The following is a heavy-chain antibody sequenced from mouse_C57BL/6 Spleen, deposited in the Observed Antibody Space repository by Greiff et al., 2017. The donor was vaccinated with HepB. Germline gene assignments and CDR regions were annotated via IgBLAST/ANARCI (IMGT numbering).Heavy chain of an antibody. CDR2: ISYDGSN. CDR3: ASWIYYDYDGFAY. V-gene: IGHV3-6*01. CDR1: GYSITSGYY. J-gene: IGHJ3*01. Sequence: EVQLQQSGPGLVKPSQSLSLTCSVTGYSITSGYYWNWIRQFPGNKLEWMGYISYDGSNNYNPSLKNRISITRDTSKNQFFLKLNSVTTEDTATYYCASWIYYDYDGFAYWGQGTLVTVSA. D-gene: IGHD2-4*01.